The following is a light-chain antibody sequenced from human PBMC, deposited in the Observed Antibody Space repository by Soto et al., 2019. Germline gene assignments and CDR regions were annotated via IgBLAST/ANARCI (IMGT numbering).Light chain of an antibody. CDR3: QQFNSYPIT. V-gene: IGKV1-5*01. Sequence: DIQMTQSPATLSASVGDRVTITCRASQSIGRWLTWYQQKPGKAPKLLIYEASSLEGGVPSRFSGSGSGTEFTLTISGLQPDDFATYYCQQFNSYPITFGQGTRLEIK. J-gene: IGKJ5*01. CDR2: EAS. CDR1: QSIGRW.